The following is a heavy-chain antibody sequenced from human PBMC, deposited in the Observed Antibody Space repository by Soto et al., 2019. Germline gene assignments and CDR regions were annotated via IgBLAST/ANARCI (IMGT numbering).Heavy chain of an antibody. CDR3: ARAKQLVLNYYGMDV. Sequence: SETLSLTCAVYGGSFSGYYLSWMRQPPGKGLEWIGEINHSGSTNYNPSLKSRVTISVDTSKNQFSLKLSSVTAADTAVYYCARAKQLVLNYYGMDVWGQGTTVTVSS. V-gene: IGHV4-34*01. D-gene: IGHD6-6*01. CDR1: GGSFSGYY. CDR2: INHSGST. J-gene: IGHJ6*02.